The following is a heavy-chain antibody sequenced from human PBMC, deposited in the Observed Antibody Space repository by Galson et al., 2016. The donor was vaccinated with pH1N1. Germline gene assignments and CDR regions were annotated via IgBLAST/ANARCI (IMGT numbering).Heavy chain of an antibody. CDR3: VRDLYDILTAFYINNGYFDY. CDR2: ISSSGSYI. D-gene: IGHD3-9*01. Sequence: SLRLSCAASGFSFNTHSMNWVRQAPGKGLEWVSSISSSGSYIYYADSVKGRFTISRDNAKNSLYLQMNSLRAEDTAVYYCVRDLYDILTAFYINNGYFDYWGQGTLVTVSS. J-gene: IGHJ4*02. V-gene: IGHV3-21*01. CDR1: GFSFNTHS.